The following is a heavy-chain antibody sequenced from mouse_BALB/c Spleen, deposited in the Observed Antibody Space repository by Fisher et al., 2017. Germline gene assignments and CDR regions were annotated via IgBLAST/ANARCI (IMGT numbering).Heavy chain of an antibody. J-gene: IGHJ4*01. CDR3: ARDYGSSYAMDY. Sequence: KFKGKATFTADTSSNTAYMQLSSLTSEDSAVYYCARDYGSSYAMDYWGQGTSVTVPQ. V-gene: IGHV1-9*01. D-gene: IGHD1-1*01.